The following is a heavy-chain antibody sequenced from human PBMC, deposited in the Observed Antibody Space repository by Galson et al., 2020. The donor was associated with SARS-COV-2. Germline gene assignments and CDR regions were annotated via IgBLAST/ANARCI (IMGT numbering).Heavy chain of an antibody. D-gene: IGHD4-17*01. CDR3: ATGHGEGVPSWFDP. V-gene: IGHV1-24*01. Sequence: ASVKVSCKVSGYTLTELSMHWVRQAPGKGLEWMGGFDPEDGETIYAQKFQGRVTMTEDTSTDTAYMELSSLRSEDTAVYYCATGHGEGVPSWFDPWGQGTLVTVSS. CDR1: GYTLTELS. CDR2: FDPEDGET. J-gene: IGHJ5*02.